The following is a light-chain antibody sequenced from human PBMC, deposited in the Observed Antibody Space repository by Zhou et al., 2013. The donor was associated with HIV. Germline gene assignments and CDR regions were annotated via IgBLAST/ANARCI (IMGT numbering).Light chain of an antibody. Sequence: IVLTQSPVTLYVSPGGRATLSCRASESISRNLAWYQHRSGQPPRLLIYGASSRATGVPARFVGSGSGTEFTLTINSLQSEDFATYFCQQYERGPPADTFGQGTKLEIK. CDR1: ESISRN. J-gene: IGKJ2*01. V-gene: IGKV3-15*01. CDR3: QQYERGPPADT. CDR2: GAS.